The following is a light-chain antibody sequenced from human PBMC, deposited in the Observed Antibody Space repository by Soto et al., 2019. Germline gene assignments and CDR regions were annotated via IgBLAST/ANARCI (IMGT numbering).Light chain of an antibody. CDR1: SSDVGNYEL. CDR2: EVT. Sequence: QSVLTQPASVSGSPGQSITISCIGTSSDVGNYELVSWYQQLPGKAPKLIIYEVTKRPSGVPNRFSGSKSGNTASLTISGLLAEDEADYHGCSFADGSTYVVFGGGTKLTVL. V-gene: IGLV2-23*02. CDR3: CSFADGSTYVV. J-gene: IGLJ2*01.